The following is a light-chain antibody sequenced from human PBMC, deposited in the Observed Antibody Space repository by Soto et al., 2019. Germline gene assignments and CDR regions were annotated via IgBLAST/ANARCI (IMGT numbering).Light chain of an antibody. CDR2: EVS. V-gene: IGLV2-14*01. CDR1: SSDVGGYNY. Sequence: QSVLTQPASVSGSPGQSITISCTGTSSDVGGYNYVSWYQQHPGKAPQLLIYEVSNRPSGVSNRISGSKSGNTASLTISGLQAEDEADYYCSSYTYSRGRVFGGGTKLTVL. J-gene: IGLJ3*02. CDR3: SSYTYSRGRV.